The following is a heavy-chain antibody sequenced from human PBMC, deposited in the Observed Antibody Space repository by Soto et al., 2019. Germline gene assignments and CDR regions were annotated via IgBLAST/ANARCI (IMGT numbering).Heavy chain of an antibody. D-gene: IGHD1-26*01. CDR3: ARDRTGSISIVGATETDY. CDR2: ISAYHGNT. V-gene: IGHV1-18*01. CDR1: GYTFTSYG. Sequence: QVQLVQSGAEVKKPGASVKVSCKASGYTFTSYGISWVRQAPGQGLEWMGWISAYHGNTNYAQKLQGRVTMTTDTPTSTAYMELRSLRSDDTAVYYCARDRTGSISIVGATETDYWGQGTLVTVSS. J-gene: IGHJ4*02.